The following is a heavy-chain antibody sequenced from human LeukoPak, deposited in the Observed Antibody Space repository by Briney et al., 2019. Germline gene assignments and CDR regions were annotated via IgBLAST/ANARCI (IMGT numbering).Heavy chain of an antibody. CDR3: ARDTVRGVIDY. Sequence: GGSLRLSCAASGFTFSSYEMNWVRQAPGKGLEWVSYISSSGSTIYYADSVKGRFTISRDNAENSLYLQMNSLRAEDTAVYYCARDTVRGVIDYWGQGTLVTVSS. CDR2: ISSSGSTI. D-gene: IGHD3-10*01. CDR1: GFTFSSYE. J-gene: IGHJ4*02. V-gene: IGHV3-48*03.